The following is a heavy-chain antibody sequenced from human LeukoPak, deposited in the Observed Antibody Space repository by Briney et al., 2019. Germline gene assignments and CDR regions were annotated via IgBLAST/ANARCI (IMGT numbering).Heavy chain of an antibody. CDR1: GGSFSGYY. V-gene: IGHV4-34*01. CDR3: ARDLSPVVRASPMGY. Sequence: SETLSLTCAVSGGSFSGYYWSWIRQPPGKGLEWIAEINHSGSTNYNPSLKSRFTISVDTSKNQFSLKLSCVTAADTAVYYCARDLSPVVRASPMGYWGQGTLVTVSS. CDR2: INHSGST. J-gene: IGHJ4*02. D-gene: IGHD3-10*01.